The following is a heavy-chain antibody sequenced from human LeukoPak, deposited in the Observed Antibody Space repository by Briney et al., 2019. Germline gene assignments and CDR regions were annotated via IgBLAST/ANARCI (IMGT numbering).Heavy chain of an antibody. V-gene: IGHV4-31*03. J-gene: IGHJ4*02. CDR2: IYYSGST. D-gene: IGHD1-1*01. CDR1: GGSISSGGYY. CDR3: ARDRYGGIIDS. Sequence: SETLSLTCTVSGGSISSGGYYWSWIRQHPGKGLEWIGYIYYSGSTYYNPSLKSRLTMSVDTSNNQFSLKLSSVTAADTAVYYCARDRYGGIIDSWGQGTLVSVSS.